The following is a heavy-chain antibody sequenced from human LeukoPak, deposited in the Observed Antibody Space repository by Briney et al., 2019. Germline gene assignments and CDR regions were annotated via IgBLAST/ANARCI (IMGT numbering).Heavy chain of an antibody. D-gene: IGHD3-16*02. Sequence: ASVTVSCKVSIYTFTELSIHWVRQAPGKGLEWMGYFYSEDGEAIYAQKFQGRISVTEDTSADTAYLELTSLKSEDTAVYYCATSENSDYRYDGSSRYFDFWGQGTQLTASS. J-gene: IGHJ4*02. CDR3: ATSENSDYRYDGSSRYFDF. CDR2: FYSEDGEA. V-gene: IGHV1-24*01. CDR1: IYTFTELS.